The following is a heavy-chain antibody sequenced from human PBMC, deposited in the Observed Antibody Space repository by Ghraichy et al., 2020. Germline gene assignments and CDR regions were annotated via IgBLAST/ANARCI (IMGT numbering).Heavy chain of an antibody. V-gene: IGHV3-7*01. Sequence: GALRLSCAASGFTFGSYWMVWVRQAPGKGLEWVANIKQDGSEQYYVDSVKGRFTISRDNAKNSLYLQMNSLSAEDTAVYYCARIKGSDSSGYSYGHFDYWGQGTLVTVSS. CDR2: IKQDGSEQ. CDR1: GFTFGSYW. J-gene: IGHJ4*02. CDR3: ARIKGSDSSGYSYGHFDY. D-gene: IGHD3-22*01.